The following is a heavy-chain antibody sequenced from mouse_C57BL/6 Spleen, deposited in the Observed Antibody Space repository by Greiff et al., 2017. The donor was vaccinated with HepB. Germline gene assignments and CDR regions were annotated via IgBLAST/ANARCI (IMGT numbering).Heavy chain of an antibody. J-gene: IGHJ2*01. CDR1: GFTFSSYG. CDR2: ISSGGSYT. CDR3: ARHHFYFDY. V-gene: IGHV5-6*01. D-gene: IGHD1-2*01. Sequence: EVQVVESGGDLVKPGGSLKLSCAASGFTFSSYGMSWVRQTPDKRLEWVATISSGGSYTYYPDSVKGRFTISRDNAKNTLYLQMSSLKSEDTAMYYCARHHFYFDYWGQGTTLTVSS.